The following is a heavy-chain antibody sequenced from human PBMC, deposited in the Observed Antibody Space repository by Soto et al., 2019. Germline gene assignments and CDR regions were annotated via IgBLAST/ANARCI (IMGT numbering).Heavy chain of an antibody. V-gene: IGHV3-21*01. Sequence: GGSLRLSCAASGFTFSSYSVNWVRRAPGKGLEWVSSISSSSTYIYFADSVKGRFTISRDNAKNSLYLQMDGLRAEDTAVYYCAAALATTLDYWGQGTLVTVSS. CDR1: GFTFSSYS. CDR3: AAALATTLDY. J-gene: IGHJ4*02. CDR2: ISSSSTYI. D-gene: IGHD4-17*01.